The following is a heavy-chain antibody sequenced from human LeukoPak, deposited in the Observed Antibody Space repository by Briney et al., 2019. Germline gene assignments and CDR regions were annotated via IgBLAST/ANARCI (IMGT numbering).Heavy chain of an antibody. V-gene: IGHV3-30*02. Sequence: GGSLRLSCAASGFTFSSYGMHWVRQAPGKGLEWVAFIRYDGSNKYYADSVKGRFTISRDNSKNTLYLQMNSLRAEDTAVYYCAKDRYYGSGSYSGSHFDYWGQGTLVTVSS. CDR2: IRYDGSNK. J-gene: IGHJ4*02. CDR3: AKDRYYGSGSYSGSHFDY. D-gene: IGHD3-10*01. CDR1: GFTFSSYG.